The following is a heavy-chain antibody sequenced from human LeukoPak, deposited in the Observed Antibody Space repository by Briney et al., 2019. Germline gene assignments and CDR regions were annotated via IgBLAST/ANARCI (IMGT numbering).Heavy chain of an antibody. D-gene: IGHD4-17*01. CDR3: ARLTTVTPRTAFDI. CDR2: IYYSGNT. V-gene: IGHV4-59*01. Sequence: SETLSLTCTVSGGSISIYYWSWIRQPPGKGLEWIGYIYYSGNTNYNPSLKSRVTISVDTSKNQFSLTLSSVTAADTAVYYCARLTTVTPRTAFDIWGQGTLVTVSS. J-gene: IGHJ3*02. CDR1: GGSISIYY.